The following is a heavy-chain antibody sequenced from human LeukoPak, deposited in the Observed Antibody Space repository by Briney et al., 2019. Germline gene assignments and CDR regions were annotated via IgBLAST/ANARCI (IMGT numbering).Heavy chain of an antibody. CDR2: ISGSGGST. D-gene: IGHD3-10*01. V-gene: IGHV3-23*01. CDR3: ARDGMVRGVIIWDAFDI. CDR1: GFTFSSYA. Sequence: GGSLRLSCAASGFTFSSYAMSWVRQAPGKGLEWVSAISGSGGSTYYADSVKGRFTISRDNAKNSLYLQMNSLRDEDRAVYYCARDGMVRGVIIWDAFDIWGQGTMVTVSS. J-gene: IGHJ3*02.